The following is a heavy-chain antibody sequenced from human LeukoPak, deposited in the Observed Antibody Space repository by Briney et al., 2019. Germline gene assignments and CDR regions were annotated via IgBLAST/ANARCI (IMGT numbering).Heavy chain of an antibody. J-gene: IGHJ6*03. CDR1: GYTLTELS. CDR2: FDPEDGET. V-gene: IGHV1-24*01. D-gene: IGHD4-17*01. CDR3: ATGYGDRYRRVIYMDV. Sequence: ASVKVSCKVSGYTLTELSMHWVRQAPGKGLEWMGGFDPEDGETIYAQKFQGRVTMTEDTSTDTAYMELSSLRSEDTAVYYCATGYGDRYRRVIYMDVWGKGTTVTVSS.